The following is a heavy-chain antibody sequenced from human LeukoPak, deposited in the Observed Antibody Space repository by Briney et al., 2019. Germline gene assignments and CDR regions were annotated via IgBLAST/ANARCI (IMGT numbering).Heavy chain of an antibody. CDR1: GGTFSTYA. D-gene: IGHD1/OR15-1a*01. J-gene: IGHJ6*03. CDR2: IIPIYGIA. V-gene: IGHV1-69*01. CDR3: AREATPQTSTLYYYYYYMDV. Sequence: EASVKVSCKASGGTFSTYAICWLRQAPGQGLEWMGGIIPIYGIANYAQKLRGRVTITADESTSTSYMEVNGLRSEDTAVYYCAREATPQTSTLYYYYYYMDVWGNGTPVTVSS.